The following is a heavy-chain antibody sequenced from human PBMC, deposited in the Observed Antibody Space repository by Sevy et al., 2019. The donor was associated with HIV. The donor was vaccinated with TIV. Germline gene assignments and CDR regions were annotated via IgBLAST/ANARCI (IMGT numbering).Heavy chain of an antibody. Sequence: GGSLRLSCAASGFTFSTYAMSWVRQAPGEGLEWVSAVRGGGDNTYYADSVRGRFTISRDNSKNTLYLQMDSLRAGDTAIYYCAKGGGYSTGWYEHFDSWGEGTLVTVSS. J-gene: IGHJ4*02. CDR1: GFTFSTYA. CDR3: AKGGGYSTGWYEHFDS. V-gene: IGHV3-23*01. CDR2: VRGGGDNT. D-gene: IGHD6-19*01.